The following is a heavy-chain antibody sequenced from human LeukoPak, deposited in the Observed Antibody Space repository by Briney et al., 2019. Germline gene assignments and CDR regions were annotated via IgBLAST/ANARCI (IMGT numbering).Heavy chain of an antibody. CDR3: ARLYCSGGSCYSRYYGMDV. J-gene: IGHJ6*04. CDR2: IDPSDSYT. CDR1: GYSFTSYW. Sequence: AGESLKISCKGSGYSFTSYWISWVRQMPGKGLEWMGRIDPSDSYTNYSPSFQCHVTISADKSISTAYLQWSSLKASDTAMYYCARLYCSGGSCYSRYYGMDVWGKGTTVTVSS. V-gene: IGHV5-10-1*01. D-gene: IGHD2-15*01.